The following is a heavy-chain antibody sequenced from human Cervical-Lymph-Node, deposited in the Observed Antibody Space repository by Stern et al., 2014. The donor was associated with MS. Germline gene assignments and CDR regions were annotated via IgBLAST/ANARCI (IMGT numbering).Heavy chain of an antibody. D-gene: IGHD3-10*01. V-gene: IGHV3-21*01. CDR1: GFTFSSYS. CDR2: ISSSSSYI. CDR3: ARDAKTYYYGSGSHNDY. Sequence: VQLVQSGGGLVKPGGSLRLSCAASGFTFSSYSMNWVRQAPGKGLEWVSSISSSSSYIYYADSVKGRFTISRNNAKNSLYLPMHSLRAEDTAVYYCARDAKTYYYGSGSHNDYWGQGTLVTVSS. J-gene: IGHJ4*02.